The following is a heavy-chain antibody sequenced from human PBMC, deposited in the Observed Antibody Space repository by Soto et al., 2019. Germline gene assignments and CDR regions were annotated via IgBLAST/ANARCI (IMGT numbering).Heavy chain of an antibody. CDR2: INPFDGSR. CDR1: GYIFTSYY. V-gene: IGHV1-46*03. D-gene: IGHD3-10*01. Sequence: ASVKVSCKASGYIFTSYYIHWVRQAPGQGLEWMGWINPFDGSRMFAQSFQGRVTMNRDTSTSTVYIEKSSLRSEDTAVYYCSRVDPGETSPFDHWG. CDR3: SRVDPGETSPFDH. J-gene: IGHJ4*01.